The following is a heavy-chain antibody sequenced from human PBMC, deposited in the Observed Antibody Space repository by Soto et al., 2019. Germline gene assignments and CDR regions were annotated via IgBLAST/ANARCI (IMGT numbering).Heavy chain of an antibody. CDR1: GFSFTTYW. D-gene: IGHD6-6*01. CDR3: ARLSGSPSGMDV. Sequence: SLKISCKGSGFSFTTYWIAWVRQMPGKGLEWMGIIYPGDSDIRYSPSFQGQVSISADRSITTAYLQWSSLKASDTAIYYCARLSGSPSGMDVWGLGTTVTVSS. CDR2: IYPGDSDI. V-gene: IGHV5-51*01. J-gene: IGHJ6*02.